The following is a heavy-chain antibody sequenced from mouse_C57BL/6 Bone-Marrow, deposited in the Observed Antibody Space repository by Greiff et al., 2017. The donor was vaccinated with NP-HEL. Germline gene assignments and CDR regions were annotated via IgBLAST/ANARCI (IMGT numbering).Heavy chain of an antibody. V-gene: IGHV1-55*01. CDR1: GYTFTSYW. CDR2: IYPGSGST. CDR3: ARRDSYGYLAMDY. D-gene: IGHD2-2*01. J-gene: IGHJ4*01. Sequence: QVQLQQPGADLVKPGASVKLSCKASGYTFTSYWITWVKQRPGQGLEWIGDIYPGSGSTNYNEKFKSKATLTVDTSSSTAYMQLSSLTSEDSAVYYCARRDSYGYLAMDYWGQGTSVTVSS.